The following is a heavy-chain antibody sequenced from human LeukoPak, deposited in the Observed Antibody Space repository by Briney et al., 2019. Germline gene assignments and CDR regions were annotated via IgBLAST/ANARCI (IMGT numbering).Heavy chain of an antibody. V-gene: IGHV1-18*01. CDR2: ISAYNGNT. CDR3: ARDIVLMVYADAFDI. D-gene: IGHD2-8*01. CDR1: GYTFTSYG. J-gene: IGHJ3*02. Sequence: ASVKVSCKASGYTFTSYGISWVRQAPGQGLEWMGWISAYNGNTNYAQKLQGRVTMTTDTSTSTAYMELRSLRSDDTAVYYCARDIVLMVYADAFDIWGQGTMVTVSS.